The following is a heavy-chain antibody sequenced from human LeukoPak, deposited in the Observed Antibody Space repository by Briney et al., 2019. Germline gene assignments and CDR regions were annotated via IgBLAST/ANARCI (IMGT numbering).Heavy chain of an antibody. Sequence: PGRSLRLSCAASGFTFSSYGMSWVRQAPGKGLEWVSAISGSGGSTYYADSVKGRFTISRDNSKNTLYLQMNSLRAEDTAVYYCAKSEGIAVAGSADYWGQGTLVTVSS. CDR1: GFTFSSYG. V-gene: IGHV3-23*01. D-gene: IGHD6-19*01. CDR3: AKSEGIAVAGSADY. CDR2: ISGSGGST. J-gene: IGHJ4*02.